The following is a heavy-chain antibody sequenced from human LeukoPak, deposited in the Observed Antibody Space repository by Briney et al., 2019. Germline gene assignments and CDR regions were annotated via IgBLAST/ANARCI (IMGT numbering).Heavy chain of an antibody. D-gene: IGHD3-10*01. CDR1: GGSIIDYY. Sequence: SETLSLTCTVSGGSIIDYYWNWIRQSAGKGLEYIGRISGGGATSYNPSLQNRITMSVDTSKNQFSLHLTSVTAADTAIYYCAREILVPGVNLVNWFDSWGQGFLVTVSS. J-gene: IGHJ5*01. CDR2: ISGGGAT. CDR3: AREILVPGVNLVNWFDS. V-gene: IGHV4-4*07.